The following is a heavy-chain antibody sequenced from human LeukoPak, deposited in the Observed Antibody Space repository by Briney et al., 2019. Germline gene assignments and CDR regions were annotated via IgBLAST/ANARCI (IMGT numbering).Heavy chain of an antibody. CDR1: GYSLTELS. V-gene: IGHV1-24*01. D-gene: IGHD3-22*01. CDR2: VDPEEGKT. Sequence: ASVEVSCKVSGYSLTELSMHWVRQAPGKGPEWMGVVDPEEGKTIYAEKLQGRVTMTEDTLTETAYMEISSLRSEDTAVYFCSMHYFDSSGYLEAWGQGTLVTVSS. J-gene: IGHJ4*02. CDR3: SMHYFDSSGYLEA.